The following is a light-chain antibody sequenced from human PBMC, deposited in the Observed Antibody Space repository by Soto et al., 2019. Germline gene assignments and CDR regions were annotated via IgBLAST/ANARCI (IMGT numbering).Light chain of an antibody. V-gene: IGKV2-28*01. CDR2: LGS. CDR3: LQSLQFPFT. CDR1: QSLLFGGYNS. Sequence: DIVMTPSPLSLPVTPGEPASISCRSSQSLLFGGYNSFDWYLQKPGQSPQLLVYLGSNRASGVPDRFSGSGSATNFTLMISTVEAEDVGVYYCLQSLQFPFTFGHGTKVDIK. J-gene: IGKJ3*01.